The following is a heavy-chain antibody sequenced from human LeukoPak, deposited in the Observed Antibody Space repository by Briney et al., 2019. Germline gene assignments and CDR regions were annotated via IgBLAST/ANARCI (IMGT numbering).Heavy chain of an antibody. CDR3: ARGIVGAPLG. CDR2: IYYSGST. V-gene: IGHV4-39*01. Sequence: SETLSLTCTVSGGSISSSSYYWGWIRQPPGKGLEWIGSIYYSGSTYYDPSLKSRVTISVDTSKNQFSLKLSSVTAADTAVYYCARGIVGAPLGWGQGTMVTVSS. J-gene: IGHJ3*01. D-gene: IGHD1-26*01. CDR1: GGSISSSSYY.